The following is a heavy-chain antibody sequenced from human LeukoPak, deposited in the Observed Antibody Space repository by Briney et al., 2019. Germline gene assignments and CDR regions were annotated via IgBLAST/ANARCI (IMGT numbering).Heavy chain of an antibody. CDR3: ARAGSGTFRDFDY. CDR1: GYTFTNYY. V-gene: IGHV1-46*01. Sequence: ASVKVSCKASGYTFTNYYMHWVRQAPGQGLEWMGVINPSGGGTSYAQKFQGRVTMTRDTSTSTVYTVYMELSSLRSEDTAVYDCARAGSGTFRDFDYWGQGTLVTVSS. CDR2: INPSGGGT. D-gene: IGHD1-26*01. J-gene: IGHJ4*02.